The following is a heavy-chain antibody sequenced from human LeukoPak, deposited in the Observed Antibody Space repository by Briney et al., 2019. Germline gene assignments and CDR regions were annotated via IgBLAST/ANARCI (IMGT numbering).Heavy chain of an antibody. J-gene: IGHJ4*02. CDR1: GFTFSSYG. CDR3: ARDDSRITMVRGALDY. CDR2: IWYDGSNK. V-gene: IGHV3-33*01. D-gene: IGHD3-10*01. Sequence: GGSLRLSCAASGFTFSSYGMHWVRQAPGKGLEWVAVIWYDGSNKYYADSVKGRFTISRDNSKNTLYLQMNSLRAEDTAAYYCARDDSRITMVRGALDYWGQGTLVTVSS.